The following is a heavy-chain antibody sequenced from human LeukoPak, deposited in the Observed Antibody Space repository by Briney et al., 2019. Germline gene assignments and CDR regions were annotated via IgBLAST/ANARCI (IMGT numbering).Heavy chain of an antibody. CDR1: GFTFSNHA. CDR3: AKNVVVKRYIDY. D-gene: IGHD2-15*01. CDR2: ISGSGRIT. Sequence: GGSLRLSCAASGFTFSNHAMSWVRQTPGKGLQWVSVISGSGRITEYADSVKGRFTISRDNSKNTLSLQMNSLRVEDTAIYYCAKNVVVKRYIDYWGQGTLVTVSS. V-gene: IGHV3-23*01. J-gene: IGHJ4*02.